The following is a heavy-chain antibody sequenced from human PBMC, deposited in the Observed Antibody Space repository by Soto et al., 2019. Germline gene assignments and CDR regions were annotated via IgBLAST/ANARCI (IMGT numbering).Heavy chain of an antibody. J-gene: IGHJ4*02. Sequence: QVQLQESGPGLVKPSGTLSLSCTVSGGSIISSHWWTWVRQPPGKGLEWIGEIYHSGSTNYNPSLKSRATISVDTSRNQFSLNLSSVTAAETAVYYCASSGGGEDYWGQGILVTVSS. V-gene: IGHV4-4*02. D-gene: IGHD3-16*01. CDR3: ASSGGGEDY. CDR2: IYHSGST. CDR1: GGSIISSHW.